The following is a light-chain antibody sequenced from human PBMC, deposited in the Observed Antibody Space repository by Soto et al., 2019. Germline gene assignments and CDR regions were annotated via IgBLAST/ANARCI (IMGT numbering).Light chain of an antibody. CDR3: QQRSNWPLT. CDR1: QSVSSY. CDR2: DAS. V-gene: IGKV3-11*01. J-gene: IGKJ4*01. Sequence: EIMLTQSPATLSLSPGVRATLSCRASQSVSSYLAWYQQKPGQAPRLLIYDASNRATGIPARFSGSGSGTDFTLTISSLEPEDFAVYYCQQRSNWPLTFGGGTKVEIK.